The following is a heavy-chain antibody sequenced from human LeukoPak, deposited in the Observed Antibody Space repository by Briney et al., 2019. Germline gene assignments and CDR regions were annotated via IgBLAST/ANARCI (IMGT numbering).Heavy chain of an antibody. Sequence: GGSLRLSCSASGFTFSNFAMSWVRQAPGKGLEWVSAISGSGNSTYYAASLKGRFTISRDNSKNTLYLQMSSLRAEDTAAYYCARIRGGYYSDVFDIWGQGTMVTVSS. CDR1: GFTFSNFA. D-gene: IGHD3-22*01. V-gene: IGHV3-23*01. J-gene: IGHJ3*02. CDR2: ISGSGNST. CDR3: ARIRGGYYSDVFDI.